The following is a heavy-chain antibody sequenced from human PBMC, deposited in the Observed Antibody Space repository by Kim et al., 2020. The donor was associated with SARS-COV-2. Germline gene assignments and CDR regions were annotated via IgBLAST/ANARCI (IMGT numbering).Heavy chain of an antibody. CDR1: GYTFTSYY. CDR3: ARAGLIAARPGEKYYFDY. J-gene: IGHJ4*02. V-gene: IGHV1-46*01. Sequence: ASVKVSCKASGYTFTSYYMHWVRQAPGQGLEWMGIINPSGGSTSYAQKFQGRVTMTRDTSTSTVYMELSSLRSEDTAVYYCARAGLIAARPGEKYYFDYWGQGTLVTVSS. CDR2: INPSGGST. D-gene: IGHD6-6*01.